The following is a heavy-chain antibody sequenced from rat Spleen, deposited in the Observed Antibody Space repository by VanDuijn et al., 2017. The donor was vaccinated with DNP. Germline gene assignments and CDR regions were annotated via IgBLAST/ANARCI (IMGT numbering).Heavy chain of an antibody. CDR1: GLTFSNAD. J-gene: IGHJ4*01. D-gene: IGHD3-2*01. CDR2: ISSSGDKI. Sequence: EVQLVESGGGLVQPGRSMKLSCGASGLTFSNADMAWVRQAPTRGLEWVASISSSGDKIYYRDSVKGRFTIARDNAKSTLYLQMDSLRSEDTATYYCAIGLQTGRAWGQGTSVTVSS. CDR3: AIGLQTGRA. V-gene: IGHV5-25*01.